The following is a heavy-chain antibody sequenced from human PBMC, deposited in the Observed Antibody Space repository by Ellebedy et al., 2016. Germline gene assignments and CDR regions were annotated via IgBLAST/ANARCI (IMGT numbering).Heavy chain of an antibody. CDR3: AKDRRAYITVTTDSFDI. Sequence: GGSLRLXXAASGFTFSSYSMNWVRQAPGKGLEWVSGISASGGSTYYADSVKGRFTISRDNSKNTLNLQMNSLRAEDTAVHYCAKDRRAYITVTTDSFDIWGQGTMVTVSS. V-gene: IGHV3-23*01. D-gene: IGHD4-17*01. CDR2: ISASGGST. J-gene: IGHJ3*02. CDR1: GFTFSSYS.